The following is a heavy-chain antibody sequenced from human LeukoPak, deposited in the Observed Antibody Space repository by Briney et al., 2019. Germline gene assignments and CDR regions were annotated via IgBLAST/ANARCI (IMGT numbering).Heavy chain of an antibody. CDR2: IYYSRSA. CDR1: GFTFSSYA. J-gene: IGHJ4*02. V-gene: IGHV4-38-2*01. Sequence: GSLRLSCAASGFTFSSYAMSWVRQPPGKGLEWIGTIYYSRSAYYNPSLKSRVTISVDTSKNQFSLKLSSVTAADTAVYYCASGYCTSASCYFSLDYWGQGTLVTVSS. D-gene: IGHD2-2*03. CDR3: ASGYCTSASCYFSLDY.